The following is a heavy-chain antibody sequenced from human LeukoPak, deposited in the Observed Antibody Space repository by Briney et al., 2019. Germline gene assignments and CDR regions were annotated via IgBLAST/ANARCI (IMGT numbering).Heavy chain of an antibody. CDR1: GFTFRSYW. D-gene: IGHD3-10*01. J-gene: IGHJ3*02. Sequence: PGGSLRLSCAPSGFTFRSYWMHWVRQAPGKGLVWVSRINSDGSSTSYADSVKGRFTISRDNAKNTLYLQRNSLRAEDTPVYHCGGDRGGSAFDILGQGTMVTVSS. V-gene: IGHV3-74*01. CDR3: GGDRGGSAFDI. CDR2: INSDGSST.